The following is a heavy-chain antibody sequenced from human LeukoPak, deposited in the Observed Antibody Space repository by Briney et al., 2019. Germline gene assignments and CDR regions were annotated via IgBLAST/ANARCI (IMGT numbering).Heavy chain of an antibody. CDR3: AREDAFDI. CDR2: IYTSGST. J-gene: IGHJ3*02. CDR1: GGSISSGSYY. V-gene: IGHV4-61*02. Sequence: SQTLSLTCTVSGGSISSGSYYWSWIRQPAGKGLEWIGRIYTSGSTNYNPSLKSRVTISVDTSKNQFSLKLSSVTAADTAVYYCAREDAFDIWGQGTMVTVSS.